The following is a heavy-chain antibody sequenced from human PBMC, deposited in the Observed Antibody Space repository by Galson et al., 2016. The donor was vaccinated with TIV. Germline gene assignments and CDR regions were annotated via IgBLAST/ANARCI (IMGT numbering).Heavy chain of an antibody. J-gene: IGHJ4*02. CDR2: TWYDGNAK. V-gene: IGHV3-33*07. D-gene: IGHD3-10*01. CDR3: ARNGSWSGDPIYGGTRPDF. Sequence: SLRLSCATSGFTFSNYGMYWVRQAPGKGLEWVALTWYDGNAKFYADSVKGRFTISRNTSRDTLYRQRNSLSAEDTALYYCARNGSWSGDPIYGGTRPDFWGRGTLVTVSS. CDR1: GFTFSNYG.